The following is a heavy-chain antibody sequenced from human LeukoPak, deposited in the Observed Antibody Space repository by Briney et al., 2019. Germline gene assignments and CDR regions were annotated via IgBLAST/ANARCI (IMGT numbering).Heavy chain of an antibody. V-gene: IGHV3-30-3*01. D-gene: IGHD1-26*01. CDR2: TSYDGSNK. CDR3: ARALKGGATTAFDI. CDR1: GFTFSSYA. J-gene: IGHJ3*02. Sequence: GGSLRLSCAASGFTFSSYAMHWVRQAPGKGLEWVAVTSYDGSNKYYADSVKGRFTISRDNSKNTLYLRMSSLRGEDTAVYYCARALKGGATTAFDIWGQGTMVTVSS.